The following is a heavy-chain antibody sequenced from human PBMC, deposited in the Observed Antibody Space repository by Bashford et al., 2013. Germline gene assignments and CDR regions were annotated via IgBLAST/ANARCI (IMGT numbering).Heavy chain of an antibody. D-gene: IGHD3-22*01. CDR3: ARSGVLWDYYDSRGDPQFDY. CDR1: GGSLGIYY. V-gene: IGHV4-59*08. CDR2: VYHTGYA. J-gene: IGHJ4*02. Sequence: SETLSLTCTVSGGSLGIYYWSWIRQSPGRGLEWLGYVYHTGYAYYNPSLKSRLTISVDTSKNQFSLKLSSVTAADTTVYYCARSGVLWDYYDSRGDPQFDYWGQGTLVTVSS.